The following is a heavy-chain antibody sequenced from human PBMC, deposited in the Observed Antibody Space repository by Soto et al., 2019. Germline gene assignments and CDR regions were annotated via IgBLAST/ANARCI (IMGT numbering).Heavy chain of an antibody. CDR1: GFTFSNYA. V-gene: IGHV3-23*01. Sequence: PGGSLRLSCAASGFTFSNYAMTWVRQAPGKGLEWVSGISGSGGSTYYADSVKGRFTISRDSSKNTLYLQMNSLRAEDTAVYYCAKGASPSSWYTEIDYWGQGTLVTVSS. D-gene: IGHD6-13*01. CDR2: ISGSGGST. CDR3: AKGASPSSWYTEIDY. J-gene: IGHJ4*02.